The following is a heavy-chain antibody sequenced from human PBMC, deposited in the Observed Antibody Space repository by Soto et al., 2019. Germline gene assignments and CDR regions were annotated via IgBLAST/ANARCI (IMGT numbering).Heavy chain of an antibody. D-gene: IGHD3-3*02. Sequence: QVQLVQSGTEVNKPGASVKVSCKASGYTFLDFYIHWVRQAPGQGLEWMGFINPSGGGTTYAQQFQGRLTMTRDTSTSTVYMELISLRSEDTAMYYCARDKPFSAGYWGQGTLVT. CDR2: INPSGGGT. V-gene: IGHV1-46*01. CDR3: ARDKPFSAGY. CDR1: GYTFLDFY. J-gene: IGHJ4*02.